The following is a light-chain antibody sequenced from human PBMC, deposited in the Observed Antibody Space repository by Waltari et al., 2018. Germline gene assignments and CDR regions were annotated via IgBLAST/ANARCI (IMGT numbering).Light chain of an antibody. CDR3: CSYAGRSTWV. Sequence: HSALTQPASVSGSPGQSITISCTGTSSDVGSYKFVSWYQQHPDKAPKLMIYEGTKRPSGVSNRFSGSKSGNTASLTISGLQAEDEADYYCCSYAGRSTWVFGGGTKLTVL. CDR2: EGT. J-gene: IGLJ3*02. V-gene: IGLV2-23*01. CDR1: SSDVGSYKF.